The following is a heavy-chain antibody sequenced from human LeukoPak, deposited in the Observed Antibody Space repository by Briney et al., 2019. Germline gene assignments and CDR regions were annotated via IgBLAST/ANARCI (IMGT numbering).Heavy chain of an antibody. CDR3: ARDLLNYGSAYYDVGIFDS. J-gene: IGHJ4*02. Sequence: GRSLRVSCEDSVFSFSTSGVHWVREAPGKGVEWMAVISIDGRKEHYADSVKCRFTISRDNSKSTLFLQINSLRPEDTAIYYCARDLLNYGSAYYDVGIFDSWGQGTLVTVSS. V-gene: IGHV3-30*04. CDR2: ISIDGRKE. CDR1: VFSFSTSG. D-gene: IGHD3-10*01.